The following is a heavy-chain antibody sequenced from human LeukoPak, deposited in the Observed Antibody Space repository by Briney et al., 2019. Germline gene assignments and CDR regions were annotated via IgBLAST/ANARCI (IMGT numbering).Heavy chain of an antibody. Sequence: PGESLKISCKGSGYSFTSYWIGWVRQMPGKGLEWMGIIYPGDSDTRYSPSFQGQVTISADKSISTAYLQWSSLKASDTAMYYCARLYDSSGYYLLGRSAFDIWGQGTMVTVSS. CDR3: ARLYDSSGYYLLGRSAFDI. V-gene: IGHV5-51*01. J-gene: IGHJ3*02. CDR2: IYPGDSDT. CDR1: GYSFTSYW. D-gene: IGHD3-22*01.